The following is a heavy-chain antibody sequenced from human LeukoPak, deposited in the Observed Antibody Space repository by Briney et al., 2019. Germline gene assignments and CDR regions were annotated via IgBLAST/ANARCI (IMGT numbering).Heavy chain of an antibody. D-gene: IGHD6-13*01. J-gene: IGHJ4*02. CDR1: GYTFTGYY. CDR2: INAGNGNT. Sequence: ASVKVSCKASGYTFTGYYMHWVRQAPGQRLEWMGWINAGNGNTKYSQEFQGRVTITRDTSASTAYMELSSLRSEDMAVYYCARELAAAGTYYFDYWGQGTLVTVSS. CDR3: ARELAAAGTYYFDY. V-gene: IGHV1-3*03.